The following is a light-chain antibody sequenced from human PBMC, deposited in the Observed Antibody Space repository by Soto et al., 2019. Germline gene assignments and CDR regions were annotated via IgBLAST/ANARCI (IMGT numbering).Light chain of an antibody. CDR2: EVS. Sequence: SVLTQPASVSGSPGQSITISCTGTNSDVGGYNYVSWYQQHPGKAPKLMIYEVSYRPSGVSNRLSGSKSGNTASLTISGLQAEDEADYYCSSYTSSSTYVFGTGTKVTVL. CDR3: SSYTSSSTYV. J-gene: IGLJ1*01. V-gene: IGLV2-14*01. CDR1: NSDVGGYNY.